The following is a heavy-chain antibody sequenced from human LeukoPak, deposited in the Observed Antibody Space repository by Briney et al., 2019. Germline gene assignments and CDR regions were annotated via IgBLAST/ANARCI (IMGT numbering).Heavy chain of an antibody. CDR2: ISHDGTVQ. J-gene: IGHJ4*02. V-gene: IGHV3-30*18. CDR3: AKEGTAMASSYFDY. CDR1: GFTFSSYG. D-gene: IGHD5-18*01. Sequence: GGSLRLSCAASGFTFSSYGMQWVRQAPGKGLEWVAVISHDGTVQHYADSVKGRFTISRDNSDNTLNLQMNSLRDEDTAMYYCAKEGTAMASSYFDYWGQGTLITVSS.